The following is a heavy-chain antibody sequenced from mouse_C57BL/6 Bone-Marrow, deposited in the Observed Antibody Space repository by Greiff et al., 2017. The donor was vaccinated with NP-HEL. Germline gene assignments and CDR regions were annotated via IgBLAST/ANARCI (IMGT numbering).Heavy chain of an antibody. D-gene: IGHD2-5*01. CDR1: GYTFTSYW. V-gene: IGHV1-64*01. Sequence: QVQLQQPGAELVKPGASVKLSCKASGYTFTSYWMHWVKQRPGQGLEWIGMIHPNSGSTNYNEKFKSKATLTVDKSSSTAYMQLSSLTSEDSAVYYCARGGYYSKGSWYFDVWGTGTTVTVSS. CDR2: IHPNSGST. CDR3: ARGGYYSKGSWYFDV. J-gene: IGHJ1*03.